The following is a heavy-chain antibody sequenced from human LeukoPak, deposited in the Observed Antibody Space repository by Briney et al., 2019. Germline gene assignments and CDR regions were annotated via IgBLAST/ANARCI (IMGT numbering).Heavy chain of an antibody. V-gene: IGHV1-2*02. CDR2: INPNSGGT. CDR1: GYTFTGYY. D-gene: IGHD4-17*01. Sequence: GASVKVSCKASGYTFTGYYMHWVRQAPGQGLEWMGWINPNSGGTNYAQKFQGRVTMTRDTSISTAYMELSRLRSDDTAVYYCAREAYDYGDDSREPNFDYWGQVTLVTVSS. J-gene: IGHJ4*02. CDR3: AREAYDYGDDSREPNFDY.